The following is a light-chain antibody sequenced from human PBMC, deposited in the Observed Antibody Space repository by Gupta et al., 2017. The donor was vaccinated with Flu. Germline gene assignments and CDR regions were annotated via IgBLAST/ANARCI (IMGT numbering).Light chain of an antibody. CDR3: QQRSTLIT. CDR1: QSVSSY. CDR2: DAS. V-gene: IGKV3-11*01. Sequence: EIVLTQSPVTLSLSPGERATLSCRASQSVSSYLAWYQQKPGQAPRLLIYDASNRATGIPARFSGSGYETDFTLTSSSREAEDFAVYYGQQRSTLITFGGGTKVEIK. J-gene: IGKJ4*01.